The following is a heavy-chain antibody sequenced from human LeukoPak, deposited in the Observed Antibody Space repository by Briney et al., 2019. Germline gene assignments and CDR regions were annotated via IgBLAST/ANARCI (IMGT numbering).Heavy chain of an antibody. V-gene: IGHV3-23*01. CDR1: EFTFSSYG. CDR2: ISDPHSGSQT. Sequence: PGRSLRLSCAASEFTFSSYGMHWVRQALGQGLEWVSTISDPHSGSQTHYADSVKGRFTISRDDSQNTVYLQMDSLRAEDTAVYYCTTRLQHHFDYWGQGTQVTVSS. CDR3: TTRLQHHFDY. D-gene: IGHD2-15*01. J-gene: IGHJ4*02.